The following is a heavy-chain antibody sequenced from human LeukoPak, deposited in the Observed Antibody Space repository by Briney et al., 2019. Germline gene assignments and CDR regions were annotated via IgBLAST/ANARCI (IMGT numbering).Heavy chain of an antibody. D-gene: IGHD1-1*01. V-gene: IGHV3-23*01. CDR1: GLTFSDYA. CDR2: ISGSAQRT. J-gene: IGHJ4*02. Sequence: GGSLRLSCAASGLTFSDYAMNWVRQAPGQGLEWVSGISGSAQRTYYADSVKGRFTISRDDFKRTLYLETNSLRAEDTAVYYCAKRYIANTGPIDYWGQGTLVTVSS. CDR3: AKRYIANTGPIDY.